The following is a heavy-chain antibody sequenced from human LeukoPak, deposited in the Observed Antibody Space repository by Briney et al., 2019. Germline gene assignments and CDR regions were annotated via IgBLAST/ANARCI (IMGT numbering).Heavy chain of an antibody. J-gene: IGHJ4*01. CDR3: ASSGYGDYFYFDY. V-gene: IGHV3-48*03. CDR2: ISSSGSTI. D-gene: IGHD4-17*01. Sequence: GGSLRLSCAVSGFTFSSYEMNWVRQAPGKGLEWVSYISSSGSTIYYADSVKGRFTISRDNAKNSLYLQMNSLRAEDTAVYYCASSGYGDYFYFDYWGQGTLVTVSS. CDR1: GFTFSSYE.